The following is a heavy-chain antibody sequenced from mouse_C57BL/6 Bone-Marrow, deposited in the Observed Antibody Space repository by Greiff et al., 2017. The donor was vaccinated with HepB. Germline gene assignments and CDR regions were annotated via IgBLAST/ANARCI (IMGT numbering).Heavy chain of an antibody. CDR2: INYDGSST. CDR1: GFTFSDYY. D-gene: IGHD1-1*01. Sequence: EVKLVESEGGLVQPGSSMKLSCTASGFTFSDYYMAWVRQVPEKGLEWVANINYDGSSTYYLDSLKSRFIISRDNAKNILYLQMSSLKSEDTATYYCARVHYYGSSYGYFDVWGTGTTVTVSS. V-gene: IGHV5-16*01. J-gene: IGHJ1*03. CDR3: ARVHYYGSSYGYFDV.